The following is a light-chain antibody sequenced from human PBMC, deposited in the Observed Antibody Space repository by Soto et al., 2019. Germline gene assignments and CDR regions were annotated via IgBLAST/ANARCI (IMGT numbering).Light chain of an antibody. Sequence: QSVLTQPPSVSAAPGQTVTISCSGSIPSIGSNFVSWYQQLPGTAPKLLIYDNYKQPSGIPDRFSGSKSGTSDTLGITGLQTGDEADYYCGAWDSSLNSGVFGGGTKLTVL. CDR1: IPSIGSNF. CDR2: DNY. CDR3: GAWDSSLNSGV. V-gene: IGLV1-51*01. J-gene: IGLJ3*02.